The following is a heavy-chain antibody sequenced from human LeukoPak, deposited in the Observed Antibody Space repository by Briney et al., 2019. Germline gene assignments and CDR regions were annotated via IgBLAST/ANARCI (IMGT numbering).Heavy chain of an antibody. CDR1: GFTVSSNF. D-gene: IGHD3-22*01. CDR2: IYSDGGT. V-gene: IGHV3-66*01. CDR3: ARGSFYDSSVDY. Sequence: GGSLRLSCTASGFTVSSNFMNWVRQAPGKGLEWVSVIYSDGGTYFADSVKGRFIISRDTSVNTLYLQMNSLRVEDTAVYYCARGSFYDSSVDYWGQGTLVTVSS. J-gene: IGHJ4*02.